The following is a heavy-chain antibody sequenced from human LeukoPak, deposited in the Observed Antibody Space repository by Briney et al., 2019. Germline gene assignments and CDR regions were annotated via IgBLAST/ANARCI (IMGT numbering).Heavy chain of an antibody. CDR1: GYTFTGYY. D-gene: IGHD3-10*01. CDR3: ARAMVRGVITPDY. CDR2: INPNSGGT. Sequence: ASVKVSCKASGYTFTGYYMHWVRQAPGQGLEWMGRINPNSGGTNYAQKFQGRVTMTRDTSISTAYMKLSRLRSDDTAVYYCARAMVRGVITPDYWGQGTLVTVSS. J-gene: IGHJ4*02. V-gene: IGHV1-2*06.